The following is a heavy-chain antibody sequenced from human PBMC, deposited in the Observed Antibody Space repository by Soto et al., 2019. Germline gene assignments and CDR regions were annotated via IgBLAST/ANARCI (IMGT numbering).Heavy chain of an antibody. CDR1: GFTFSSYG. D-gene: IGHD6-13*01. Sequence: GGSLRLSCAASGFTFSSYGMHWVRQAPGKGLEWVAVISYDGSNKYYADSVKGRFTISRDNSKNTLYLQMNSLRAEDTAVYYCAKDTYSSSWYGPYYYYGMDVWGQGTTVTVSS. CDR3: AKDTYSSSWYGPYYYYGMDV. V-gene: IGHV3-30*18. J-gene: IGHJ6*02. CDR2: ISYDGSNK.